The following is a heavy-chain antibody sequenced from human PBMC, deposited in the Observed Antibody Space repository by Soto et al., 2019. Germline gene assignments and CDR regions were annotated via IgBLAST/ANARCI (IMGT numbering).Heavy chain of an antibody. V-gene: IGHV4-61*07. J-gene: IGHJ4*02. Sequence: PPGKGLEWIGCMYHSGSTNYNPSLKSRVTISADTSKNQFSLKLSSVTAADTAVYYCARQYGGYGWYFDYWGQGTLVTVSS. CDR3: ARQYGGYGWYFDY. D-gene: IGHD5-12*01. CDR2: MYHSGST.